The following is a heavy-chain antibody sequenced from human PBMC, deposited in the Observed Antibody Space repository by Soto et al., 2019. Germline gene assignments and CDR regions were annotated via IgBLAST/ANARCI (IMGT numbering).Heavy chain of an antibody. CDR3: AHMRTYYGSGRHAFDL. Sequence: QITLKESGPTLVKPTQTLTLTCTFSGFSLSTSGVGVGWIRQPPGKALEGLALIYWDDDKRYSPSLKSRLTITKDTSKTQVVVTMTTMDPVDTGTYYCAHMRTYYGSGRHAFDLWGQVTMVTVSS. J-gene: IGHJ3*01. CDR1: GFSLSTSGVG. V-gene: IGHV2-5*02. CDR2: IYWDDDK. D-gene: IGHD3-10*01.